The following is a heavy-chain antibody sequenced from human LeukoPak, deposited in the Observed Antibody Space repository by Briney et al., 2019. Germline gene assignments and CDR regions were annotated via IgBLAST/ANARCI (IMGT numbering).Heavy chain of an antibody. CDR3: ARDHEFYDRSPHYLGGAIDH. CDR2: ISARSTST. J-gene: IGHJ4*02. Sequence: GGSLRLSCAASGFTFSTYSMNWVRQAPGKGLEWVSYISARSTSTHYADSVKGRFTISRDNVKDSLYLQMDSLRVEDTAIYYCARDHEFYDRSPHYLGGAIDHWGQGALVTVSS. D-gene: IGHD3-22*01. V-gene: IGHV3-48*01. CDR1: GFTFSTYS.